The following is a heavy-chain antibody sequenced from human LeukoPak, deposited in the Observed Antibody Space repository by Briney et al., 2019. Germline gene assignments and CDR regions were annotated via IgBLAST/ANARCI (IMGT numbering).Heavy chain of an antibody. Sequence: GGSLRLSCAASGFTFSSFAMSWVRLAPGKGLEWVSSIEKNAGGAYYADSVKGRFTVSRDNSKNTLYLQMSSLRVEDTALYYCAKQEGALIENWCFDHWGLGTLVTVSS. J-gene: IGHJ4*02. CDR1: GFTFSSFA. CDR2: IEKNAGGA. CDR3: AKQEGALIENWCFDH. D-gene: IGHD1-26*01. V-gene: IGHV3-23*01.